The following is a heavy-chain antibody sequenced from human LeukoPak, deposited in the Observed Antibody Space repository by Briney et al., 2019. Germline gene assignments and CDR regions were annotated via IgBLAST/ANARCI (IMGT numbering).Heavy chain of an antibody. CDR1: GYAFTGYY. D-gene: IGHD3-3*01. Sequence: ASVKVSCKASGYAFTGYYMHWVRQAPGQGLEWMGSINPISGDTNYAQKVQGRVTMTTDTSTSTAYMELRSLRSDDTAVYYCARVLRYDFWSAYYFDYWGQGILVTVSS. CDR2: INPISGDT. V-gene: IGHV1-2*02. J-gene: IGHJ4*02. CDR3: ARVLRYDFWSAYYFDY.